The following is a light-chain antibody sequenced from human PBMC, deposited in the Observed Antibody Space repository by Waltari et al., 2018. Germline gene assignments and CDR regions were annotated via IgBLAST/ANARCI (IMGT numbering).Light chain of an antibody. Sequence: EILLTQSPGTLSLSAGDRATLSCRASQRIYSNYLAWYQQKRGQAPRLLIFDGSSRATGIPDRFSGSGSGTDFTLTISRLEPEDFAIYYCQQYHSTPVTFGQGTTVEIK. V-gene: IGKV3-20*01. CDR1: QRIYSNY. CDR3: QQYHSTPVT. J-gene: IGKJ1*01. CDR2: DGS.